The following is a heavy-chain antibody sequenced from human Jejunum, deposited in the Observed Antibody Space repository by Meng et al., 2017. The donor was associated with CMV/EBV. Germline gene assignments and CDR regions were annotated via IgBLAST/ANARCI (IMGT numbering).Heavy chain of an antibody. Sequence: SSGTYYWNWIRQSPGKGLEWIASVFYSGSSDYNPSLKSRVTISVDTSRNQFFLELTSVTAADTAVYYCARGAVNMVRGVSYYLDYWGQGALVTVSS. CDR1: SSGTYY. CDR3: ARGAVNMVRGVSYYLDY. V-gene: IGHV4-61*01. D-gene: IGHD3-10*01. J-gene: IGHJ4*02. CDR2: VFYSGSS.